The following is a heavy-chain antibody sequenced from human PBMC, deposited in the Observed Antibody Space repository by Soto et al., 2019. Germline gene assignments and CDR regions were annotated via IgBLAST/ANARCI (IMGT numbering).Heavy chain of an antibody. J-gene: IGHJ6*02. CDR3: ARDNWNGAYYGLDV. D-gene: IGHD1-20*01. V-gene: IGHV3-23*01. CDR2: MSGSGSSI. CDR1: HFAFNIDA. Sequence: EAQLLESGGGLVQPGESLTLSCVASHFAFNIDAMTWVRQAPGKVLWWVSSMSGSGSSIYYANSVKGRFTITRDKSKKTLYLQMNSLRAEDTAVYWCARDNWNGAYYGLDVWGQGTTVTVS.